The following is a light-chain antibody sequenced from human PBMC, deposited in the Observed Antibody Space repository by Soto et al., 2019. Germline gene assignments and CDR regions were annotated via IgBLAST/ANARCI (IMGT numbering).Light chain of an antibody. CDR1: NIESTG. Sequence: SYELTQPPSVSVAPGQTAEISCGGDNIESTGVHWYQQKPGQAPVLVVYDDSDRPSEIPERFSGSKSGTSASLAISGLRSEDEADYYCATWDDSLSGHYVFGTGTKLTVL. V-gene: IGLV3-21*02. CDR2: DDS. J-gene: IGLJ1*01. CDR3: ATWDDSLSGHYV.